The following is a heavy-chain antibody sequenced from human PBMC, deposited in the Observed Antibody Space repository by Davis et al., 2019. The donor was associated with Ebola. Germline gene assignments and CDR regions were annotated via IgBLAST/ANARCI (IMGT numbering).Heavy chain of an antibody. Sequence: PGGSLRLSCSASGFTFSSFAMYWVRQSPGKGLEWIGEIFHSGATNYNPSLKSRVTMSLDKSRNQFSLKMSSVTAADAGVYYCAGEPLTGDWYNDAIAFWGQGTVVTVSS. CDR2: IFHSGAT. V-gene: IGHV4-4*02. J-gene: IGHJ3*01. CDR3: AGEPLTGDWYNDAIAF. D-gene: IGHD6-19*01. CDR1: GFTFSSFAM.